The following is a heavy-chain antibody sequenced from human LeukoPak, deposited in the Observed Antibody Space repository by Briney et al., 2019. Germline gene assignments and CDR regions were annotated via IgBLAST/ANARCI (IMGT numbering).Heavy chain of an antibody. Sequence: GGSLRLSCAAAGFTFSSYAMHWGRQAPGKGLGWRTIISYDGNNKYYADSVKGRFTISRDNSKNTLYLQMNSLRAEDTAVYYCAKGGYCTSTSCHTGEVDYWGQGTLVTVSS. CDR3: AKGGYCTSTSCHTGEVDY. V-gene: IGHV3-30-3*01. D-gene: IGHD2-2*02. CDR1: GFTFSSYA. J-gene: IGHJ4*02. CDR2: ISYDGNNK.